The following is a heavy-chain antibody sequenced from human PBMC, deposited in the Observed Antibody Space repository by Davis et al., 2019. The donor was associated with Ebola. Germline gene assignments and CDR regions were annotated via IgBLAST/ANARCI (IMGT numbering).Heavy chain of an antibody. CDR1: GFTSSSYS. CDR3: ARSVDYYYYGMDV. Sequence: GSLKIPCAASGFTSSSYSMNWVRQAPGKGLEWVSSISSSSSYIYYADSVKGRFTISRDNAKNSLYLQMNSLRAEDTAVYYCARSVDYYYYGMDVWGKGTTVTVSS. CDR2: ISSSSSYI. V-gene: IGHV3-21*01. J-gene: IGHJ6*04.